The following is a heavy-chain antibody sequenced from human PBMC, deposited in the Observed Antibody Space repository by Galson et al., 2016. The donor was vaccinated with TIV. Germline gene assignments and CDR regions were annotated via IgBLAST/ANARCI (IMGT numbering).Heavy chain of an antibody. V-gene: IGHV1-69*04. CDR2: IIPILNIA. J-gene: IGHJ4*02. CDR1: GDTFSNYA. CDR3: ARGPAENY. Sequence: SVKVSCKASGDTFSNYAITWARQAHGQGLEWMGRIIPILNIANYAQEFQGRVTITADESTSTVYMELNSLRSDDTAANYCARGPAENYWGQGTLVTVSS.